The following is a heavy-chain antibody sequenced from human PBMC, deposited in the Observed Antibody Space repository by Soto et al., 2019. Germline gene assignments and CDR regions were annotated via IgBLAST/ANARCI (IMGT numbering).Heavy chain of an antibody. Sequence: SETLSLTCAVSGYSISSGYYWGWIRQPPGKGLEWIGSICHSGSTYYNPSLKSRVSISVDTSKNQFSLRLSSVTAADTAMYYCARRHSSSWYGLDYWGQGTLVTVSS. CDR1: GYSISSGYY. V-gene: IGHV4-38-2*01. CDR3: ARRHSSSWYGLDY. CDR2: ICHSGST. J-gene: IGHJ4*02. D-gene: IGHD6-13*01.